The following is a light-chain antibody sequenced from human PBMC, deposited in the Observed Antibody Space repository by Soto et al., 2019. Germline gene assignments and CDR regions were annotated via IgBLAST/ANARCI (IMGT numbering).Light chain of an antibody. V-gene: IGKV3-20*01. J-gene: IGKJ1*01. Sequence: EIVLTQSPGTLSLSPGERATLSCRASQSVSSSYLAWYQQKPGQAPRLLIYIASTRAPGVPDRFSGSGSGTESTLTISRLETEDFAEYYCQQYGRSPWTFGQGTKVEIK. CDR2: IAS. CDR3: QQYGRSPWT. CDR1: QSVSSSY.